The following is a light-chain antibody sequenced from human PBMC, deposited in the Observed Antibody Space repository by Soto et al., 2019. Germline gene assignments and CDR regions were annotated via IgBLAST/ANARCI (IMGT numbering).Light chain of an antibody. J-gene: IGKJ1*01. CDR3: EQYGSSPRT. CDR2: GVS. V-gene: IGKV3-20*01. CDR1: QSVSSNY. Sequence: DIVLTQSPGTLSLSPGERATLSCRASQSVSSNYFAWYQQKPGQAPRLLIYGVSSRATGIPDRFSGSGSGTDFTLTISRLEPEEFAVYYCEQYGSSPRTFGQGTKVDIK.